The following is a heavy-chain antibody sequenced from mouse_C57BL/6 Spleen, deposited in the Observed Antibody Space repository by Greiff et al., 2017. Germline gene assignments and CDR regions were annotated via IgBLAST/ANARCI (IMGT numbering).Heavy chain of an antibody. CDR1: GYTFTDYN. D-gene: IGHD3-2*02. Sequence: EVQLQESGPELVKPGASVKMSCKASGYTFTDYNMHWVKQSHGKSLEWIGYINPNNGGTSYNQKFKGKATLTVNKSSSTAYMELRSLTSEDSAVYYCARQTAQATLNYAMDYWGQGTSVTVSS. V-gene: IGHV1-22*01. J-gene: IGHJ4*01. CDR2: INPNNGGT. CDR3: ARQTAQATLNYAMDY.